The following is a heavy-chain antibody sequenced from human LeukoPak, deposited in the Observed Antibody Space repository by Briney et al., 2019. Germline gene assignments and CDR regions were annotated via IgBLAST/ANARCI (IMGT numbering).Heavy chain of an antibody. CDR2: INSDGRTT. V-gene: IGHV3-74*01. CDR3: AMIKEG. J-gene: IGHJ4*02. D-gene: IGHD3-22*01. CDR1: GFTFSNNW. Sequence: GGSLRLSCAASGFTFSNNWMHWIRQAPGKGLVWVSRINSDGRTTTYADSVKGRFTISRDNAKNTLYLQMNSLRAEDTAVYYCAMIKEGWGQGTLVTVSS.